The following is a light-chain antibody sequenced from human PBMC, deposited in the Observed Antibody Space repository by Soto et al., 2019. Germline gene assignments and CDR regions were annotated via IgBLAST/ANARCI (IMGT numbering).Light chain of an antibody. CDR1: QNINSF. CDR2: EPS. J-gene: IGKJ4*01. CDR3: QQRGNWPLT. V-gene: IGKV3-11*01. Sequence: EVVLTQSPATLSLSPGERATLSCRASQNINSFLAWYQQKPVQAPRLLISEPSNRATGIPARFSGSRSGTDFTLTISSLEPEDFAVYYCQQRGNWPLTFGGGTKLELK.